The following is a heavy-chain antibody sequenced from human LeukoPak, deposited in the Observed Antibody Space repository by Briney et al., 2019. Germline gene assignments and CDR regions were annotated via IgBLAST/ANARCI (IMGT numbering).Heavy chain of an antibody. D-gene: IGHD3-22*01. CDR1: VYTFTSYG. J-gene: IGHJ4*02. Sequence: GSSVKVSCKASVYTFTSYGISGVRQAPGQGLEWMGWISAYNGNTNYAQKLQGRVTMTTDTSTSTAYMELRSLRSDDTAVYYCARLTYYYDRSFDYWGQGTLVTVFS. V-gene: IGHV1-18*01. CDR2: ISAYNGNT. CDR3: ARLTYYYDRSFDY.